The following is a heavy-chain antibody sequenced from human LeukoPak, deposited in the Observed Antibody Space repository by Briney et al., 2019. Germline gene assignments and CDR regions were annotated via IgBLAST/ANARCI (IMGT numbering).Heavy chain of an antibody. Sequence: PGGSLRLSCLASGFTFDDYAKHWVRQAPGEGLEWISGISWNSGSIGYADSVKGRFTISRDNAKNSLYLQMNSLRAEDTALYYCAKDIAVAGMTFWYFDLWGRGTLVTVSS. D-gene: IGHD6-19*01. CDR1: GFTFDDYA. J-gene: IGHJ2*01. V-gene: IGHV3-9*01. CDR3: AKDIAVAGMTFWYFDL. CDR2: ISWNSGSI.